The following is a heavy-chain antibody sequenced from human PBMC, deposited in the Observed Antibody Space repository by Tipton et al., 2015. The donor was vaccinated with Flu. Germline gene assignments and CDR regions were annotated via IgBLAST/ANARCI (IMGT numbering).Heavy chain of an antibody. CDR1: GDSISSDYY. V-gene: IGHV4-38-2*02. D-gene: IGHD3-10*02. CDR2: IYRTGTT. Sequence: TLSLTCTISGDSISSDYYWGWIRQPPGKGLEWIGNIYRTGTTYRNPSLKSRVTISIDRSKNQFSLKLFSVTAADTALYYCARHTGDSVRGVIDYWGQGTLVTVSS. CDR3: ARHTGDSVRGVIDY. J-gene: IGHJ4*02.